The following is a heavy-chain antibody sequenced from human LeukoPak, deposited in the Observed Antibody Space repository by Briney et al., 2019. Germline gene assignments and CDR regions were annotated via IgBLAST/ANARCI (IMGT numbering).Heavy chain of an antibody. J-gene: IGHJ1*01. D-gene: IGHD6-19*01. CDR1: GYSISGGYY. V-gene: IGHV4-38-2*01. Sequence: PSETLSLTCAVSGYSISGGYYWGWIRQPPGKGLERIGSIHHSGSTYYNPSLKSRVTMSVDTSKNQFSLKLSSVTAADTAVYYCARGRIAVADLHHWGQGTLVTVSS. CDR3: ARGRIAVADLHH. CDR2: IHHSGST.